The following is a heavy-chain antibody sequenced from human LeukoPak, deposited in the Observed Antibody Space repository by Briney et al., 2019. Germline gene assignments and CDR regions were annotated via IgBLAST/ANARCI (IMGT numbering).Heavy chain of an antibody. CDR1: GGSISSGSYY. D-gene: IGHD3-10*01. V-gene: IGHV4-61*02. Sequence: SETLSLPCTVSGGSISSGSYYWSWIRQPAGKGLEWIGRIYTSGSTNYNPALKSRVTISVDTSKNQFSLKLSSVTAADTAVYYCARAFDYYYMDVWGKGTTVTVSS. J-gene: IGHJ6*03. CDR3: ARAFDYYYMDV. CDR2: IYTSGST.